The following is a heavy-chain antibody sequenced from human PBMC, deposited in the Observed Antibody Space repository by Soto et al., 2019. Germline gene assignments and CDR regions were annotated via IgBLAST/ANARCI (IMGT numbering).Heavy chain of an antibody. J-gene: IGHJ4*02. D-gene: IGHD4-17*01. CDR1: GGSISSSSYY. V-gene: IGHV4-39*02. CDR3: ARDYGDYQFDY. CDR2: IYYRGTT. Sequence: SETLSLTCTASGGSISSSSYYWGWIRQPPGKGLEWIGNIYYRGTTYYNPSLKSRVTISVDTSKNQFSLKLASVTAADTAVYYCARDYGDYQFDYWGQGTLVTVSS.